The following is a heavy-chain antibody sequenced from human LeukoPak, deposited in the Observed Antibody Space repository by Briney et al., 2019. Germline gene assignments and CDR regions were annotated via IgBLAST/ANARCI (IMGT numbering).Heavy chain of an antibody. V-gene: IGHV1-46*01. CDR1: GYTFTSYY. J-gene: IGHJ4*02. Sequence: GAAVKVSCKASGYTFTSYYMHWVRQAPGQGLEWMGIINPSGGSTSYAQKFQGRVTMTRDTSTSTVYMELSSLRSEDTAVYYCARVDTAMTAADYWGQGTPVSSSS. D-gene: IGHD5-18*01. CDR2: INPSGGST. CDR3: ARVDTAMTAADY.